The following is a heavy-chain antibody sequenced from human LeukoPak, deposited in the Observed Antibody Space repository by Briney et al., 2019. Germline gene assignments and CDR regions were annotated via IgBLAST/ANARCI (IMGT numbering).Heavy chain of an antibody. CDR2: IYYSGST. CDR1: GGSISSYY. V-gene: IGHV4-59*01. D-gene: IGHD3-9*01. Sequence: SETLSLTCTVSGGSISSYYWSWIRQPPGKGLEWIGYIYYSGSTNYNPSLKSRVTISVDTSKNQFSLKLSSVTAADTAVYYCASLPIRYFDWSDAFDIWGQGTMVTVSS. CDR3: ASLPIRYFDWSDAFDI. J-gene: IGHJ3*02.